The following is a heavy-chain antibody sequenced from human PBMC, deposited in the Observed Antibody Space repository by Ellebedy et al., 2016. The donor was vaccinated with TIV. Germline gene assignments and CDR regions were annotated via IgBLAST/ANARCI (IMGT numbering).Heavy chain of an antibody. Sequence: GESLKISXAASGFSFGTCAMSWVRQGPGKGLVWVSRINSDGTSTWYADSVKGRFTISRDNAKNTLYLQMNSLRAEDTAVYYCARGTGSDQLRFGMDVWGQGTTVTVS. CDR3: ARGTGSDQLRFGMDV. D-gene: IGHD3/OR15-3a*01. CDR1: GFSFGTCA. J-gene: IGHJ6*02. V-gene: IGHV3-74*01. CDR2: INSDGTST.